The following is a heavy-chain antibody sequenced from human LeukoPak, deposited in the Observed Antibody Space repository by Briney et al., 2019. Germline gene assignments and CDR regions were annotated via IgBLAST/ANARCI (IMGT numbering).Heavy chain of an antibody. D-gene: IGHD2-2*01. Sequence: SGTLSLTCAVYGGSFSGYYWSWIRQPPGKGLEWIGEINHSGSTNYNPSLKSRVTISVDTSKNQFSLKLSSVTAADTAVYYCARGGCSSTSCRRFRELDYWGQGTLVTVSS. CDR3: ARGGCSSTSCRRFRELDY. J-gene: IGHJ4*02. CDR2: INHSGST. V-gene: IGHV4-34*01. CDR1: GGSFSGYY.